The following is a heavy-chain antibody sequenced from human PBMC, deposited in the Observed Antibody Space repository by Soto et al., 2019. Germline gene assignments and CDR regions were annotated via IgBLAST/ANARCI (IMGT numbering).Heavy chain of an antibody. CDR1: GGSISSSSYY. Sequence: QLQLQESGPGLVKPSETLSLTCTVSGGSISSSSYYWGWIRQPPGKGLEWIGSIYYSGSTYYNPSLKIRVTISVDTSKNQFSLKLSSVTAADTAVYYCARRRYCSGGSCYSEYYFDYWGQGTLVTVSS. CDR3: ARRRYCSGGSCYSEYYFDY. V-gene: IGHV4-39*01. CDR2: IYYSGST. J-gene: IGHJ4*02. D-gene: IGHD2-15*01.